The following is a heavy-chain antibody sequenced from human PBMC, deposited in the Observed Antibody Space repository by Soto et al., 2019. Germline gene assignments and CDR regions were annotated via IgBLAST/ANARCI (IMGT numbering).Heavy chain of an antibody. J-gene: IGHJ3*02. CDR1: GFTFSSYS. Sequence: EVQLVESGGGLVKPGGSLRLSYAASGFTFSSYSMNWVRQAPGKGLEWVSSISSSSSYIYYADSVKGRFTISRDNAKNSLYLQMNSLRAEDTAVYYCARGDYGDYTQDAFDIWGQGTMVTVSS. CDR2: ISSSSSYI. V-gene: IGHV3-21*01. CDR3: ARGDYGDYTQDAFDI. D-gene: IGHD4-17*01.